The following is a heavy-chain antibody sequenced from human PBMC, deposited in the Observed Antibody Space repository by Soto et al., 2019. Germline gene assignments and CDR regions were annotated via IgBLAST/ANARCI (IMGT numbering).Heavy chain of an antibody. CDR2: INHSGST. V-gene: IGHV4-30-2*01. J-gene: IGHJ5*02. CDR3: ARGLRGWFDP. CDR1: GGSISSGGYS. Sequence: QLQLQESGSGLVKPSQTLSLTCAVSGGSISSGGYSWSWIRQPPGKGLEGIGYINHSGSTSYNPSLKGRVPSSVDRSKNQFSLKLSSVTAADTSVYFCARGLRGWFDPWGQGTLVTVSS.